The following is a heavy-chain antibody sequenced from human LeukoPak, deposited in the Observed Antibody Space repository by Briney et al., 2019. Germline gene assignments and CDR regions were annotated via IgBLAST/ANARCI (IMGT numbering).Heavy chain of an antibody. J-gene: IGHJ4*02. CDR2: IIPIIDIP. CDR3: AREEAGTLNFDH. V-gene: IGHV1-69*04. D-gene: IGHD6-19*01. CDR1: GGTFSSYA. Sequence: ASVKVSCKASGGTFSSYAISWVRQAPGQGLEWMGRIIPIIDIPDYAQKFQGRVTITADRSTSTAYMELTSLTSEDTAVYSCAREEAGTLNFDHWGQGTLVTVSS.